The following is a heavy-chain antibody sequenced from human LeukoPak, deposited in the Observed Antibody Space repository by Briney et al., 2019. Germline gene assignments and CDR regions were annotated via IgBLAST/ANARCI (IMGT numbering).Heavy chain of an antibody. J-gene: IGHJ4*02. CDR3: AKGTVRSCSGPSCYPLDS. D-gene: IGHD2-15*01. CDR2: XTDTGGNT. Sequence: GXLXLXCAASGFTFSSYAMTWVRQAPVKGLEWLSVXTDTGGNTYHADSVKGRFTISRDNSKNTVYLEMNSLRVEDTAVYYCAKGTVRSCSGPSCYPLDSWGQGTLVTVSS. CDR1: GFTFSSYA. V-gene: IGHV3-23*01.